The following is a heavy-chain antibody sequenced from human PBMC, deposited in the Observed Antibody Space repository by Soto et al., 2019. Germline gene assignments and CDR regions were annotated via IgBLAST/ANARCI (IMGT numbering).Heavy chain of an antibody. V-gene: IGHV4-30-4*01. CDR3: VRARPFHFDTSGYYMGWYFDL. D-gene: IGHD3-22*01. Sequence: WQTLSLTCTVSGGSINSGDYYWSWIRQPPGKGLERIGHSYYRGTTYYNPSLKSRLSMSVDTAKNQFSLELNSVSAADTAVYFCVRARPFHFDTSGYYMGWYFDLWGRGTLVTVSS. J-gene: IGHJ2*01. CDR2: SYYRGTT. CDR1: GGSINSGDYY.